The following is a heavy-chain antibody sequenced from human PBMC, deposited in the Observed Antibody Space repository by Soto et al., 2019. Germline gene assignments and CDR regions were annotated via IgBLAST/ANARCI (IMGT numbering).Heavy chain of an antibody. V-gene: IGHV1-69*13. Sequence: GASVKVSCKASGGTFSSYAISWVRQAPGQGLEWMGGIIPIFGTANYAQKFQGRVTITADESTSTAYMELSSLRSEDTAVYYCASSGPGDYFDYWGQGTLVTVSS. CDR3: ASSGPGDYFDY. J-gene: IGHJ4*02. D-gene: IGHD2-2*01. CDR2: IIPIFGTA. CDR1: GGTFSSYA.